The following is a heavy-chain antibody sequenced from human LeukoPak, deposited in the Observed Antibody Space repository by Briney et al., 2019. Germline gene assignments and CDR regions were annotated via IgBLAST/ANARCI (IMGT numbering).Heavy chain of an antibody. V-gene: IGHV4-39*01. CDR3: ARNITIFGVIPRGAGWFDP. Sequence: SETLSLTCTVSGDSITSSNYYWGRIRQPPGKGLEWIGSIYYSGSTHYNPSLKSRLTISVDTSRNQFSLKLRTVTAADTAVYYCARNITIFGVIPRGAGWFDPWGQGTLVTVSS. CDR1: GDSITSSNYY. D-gene: IGHD3-3*01. CDR2: IYYSGST. J-gene: IGHJ5*02.